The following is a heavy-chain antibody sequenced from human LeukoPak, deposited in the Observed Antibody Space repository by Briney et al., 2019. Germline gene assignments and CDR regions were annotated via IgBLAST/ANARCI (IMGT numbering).Heavy chain of an antibody. CDR2: IFYSGST. J-gene: IGHJ4*02. V-gene: IGHV4-31*03. Sequence: PSETLSLTCTVSGGSISSGGHYWTWVRQLPGKGLEWIGYIFYSGSTYYNPSLKSRVTISVDTSKNQFSLKLNSVTAADTAVHYCASRSPPGETGYFDYWGQGTLVTVSS. CDR1: GGSISSGGHY. CDR3: ASRSPPGETGYFDY. D-gene: IGHD2-21*01.